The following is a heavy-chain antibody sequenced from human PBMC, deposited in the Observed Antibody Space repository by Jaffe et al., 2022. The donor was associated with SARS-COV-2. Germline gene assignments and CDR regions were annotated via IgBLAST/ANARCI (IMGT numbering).Heavy chain of an antibody. CDR2: IPYDGSSE. J-gene: IGHJ4*02. D-gene: IGHD3-16*02. CDR3: VQDPLDHYVWGNYRPPSKTYFDY. Sequence: QVQLVESGGGVVQPGRSLRLSCAASGFTFSSYAMHWVRQAPGKALEWVAVIPYDGSSEYYADSVKGRFTISRDNSKNTLYLQMNSLRAEDTAVYYCVQDPLDHYVWGNYRPPSKTYFDYWGQGTLVTVSS. V-gene: IGHV3-30*18. CDR1: GFTFSSYA.